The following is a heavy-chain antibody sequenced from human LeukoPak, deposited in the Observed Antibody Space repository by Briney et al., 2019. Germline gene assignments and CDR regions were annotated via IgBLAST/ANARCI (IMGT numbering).Heavy chain of an antibody. Sequence: ASVKVSCKVSGYTLTELSMHWVRQAPGQGLEWMGWINPNSGGTNYAQKFQGRVTMTRDTSISTAYMELSRLRSDDTAVYYCARDSKGIDYWGQGTLVTVSS. CDR1: GYTLTELS. CDR3: ARDSKGIDY. V-gene: IGHV1-2*02. D-gene: IGHD2-2*01. CDR2: INPNSGGT. J-gene: IGHJ4*02.